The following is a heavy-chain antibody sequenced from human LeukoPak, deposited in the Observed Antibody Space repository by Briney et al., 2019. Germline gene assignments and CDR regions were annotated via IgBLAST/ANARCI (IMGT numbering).Heavy chain of an antibody. J-gene: IGHJ4*02. Sequence: GGSLRLSCAASGFXVSSNYISWVRQAPGKGLEWVSLIYTDGNTYNADSVKGRFTISRDNSKNTLYLQMNSLRAEDTAVYYCAREQPPGVYFDYWGQGTLVTVSS. CDR2: IYTDGNT. CDR1: GFXVSSNY. V-gene: IGHV3-53*01. D-gene: IGHD3-10*01. CDR3: AREQPPGVYFDY.